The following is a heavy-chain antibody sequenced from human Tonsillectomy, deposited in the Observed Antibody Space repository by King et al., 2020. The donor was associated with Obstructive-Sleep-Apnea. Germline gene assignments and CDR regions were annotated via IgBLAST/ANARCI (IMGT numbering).Heavy chain of an antibody. CDR1: GFTFNSYW. Sequence: VQLVESGGVLVQPGGSLRLSCAASGFTFNSYWMTWVRQAPGKGLEWVANIKQHGSEKYYVDSVKGRFTISRDNAKNSLSLQLNSLRVEDTAVYYCARARSSWFIDYWGQGTLVTVSS. D-gene: IGHD6-13*01. V-gene: IGHV3-7*03. J-gene: IGHJ4*02. CDR3: ARARSSWFIDY. CDR2: IKQHGSEK.